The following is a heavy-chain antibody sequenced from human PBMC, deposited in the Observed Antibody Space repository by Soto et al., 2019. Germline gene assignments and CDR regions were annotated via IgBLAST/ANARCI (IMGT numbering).Heavy chain of an antibody. Sequence: ASVKVSCKASGYTFTSYYMHWVRQAPGQGLEWMGIINPSGGSTSYAQKFQGRVTMTRDTSTSTVYMELSSLRSEDTAVYYCARSFKDIVATTRIYYYYGMDVWGQGTTVTVYS. CDR2: INPSGGST. J-gene: IGHJ6*02. V-gene: IGHV1-46*01. CDR3: ARSFKDIVATTRIYYYYGMDV. D-gene: IGHD5-12*01. CDR1: GYTFTSYY.